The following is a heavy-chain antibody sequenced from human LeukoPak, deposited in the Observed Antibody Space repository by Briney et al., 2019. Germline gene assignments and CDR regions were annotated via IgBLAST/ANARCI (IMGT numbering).Heavy chain of an antibody. V-gene: IGHV4-4*07. CDR2: IYTSGST. CDR1: GGSISSYY. J-gene: IGHJ6*03. D-gene: IGHD6-13*01. CDR3: ARAGVIAAAGTYYYYMDV. Sequence: PPETLSLTCTVSGGSISSYYWSWIRQPAGKRLEWIGRIYTSGSTNYNPSLKSRVTMSVDTSKNQFSLKLSSVTAADTAVYYCARAGVIAAAGTYYYYMDVWGKGTTVTVSS.